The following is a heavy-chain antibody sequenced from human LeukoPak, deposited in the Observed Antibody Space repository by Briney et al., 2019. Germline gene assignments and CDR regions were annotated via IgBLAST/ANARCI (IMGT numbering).Heavy chain of an antibody. V-gene: IGHV1-3*01. Sequence: ASVTVSCKTSGYTFTSYAMHWVRQAPGQRLEWMGWINAGNGNTKYSQKFQGRVTITRDTSASTAYMELSSLRSEDTAVYYCASQRILGAIDYWGQGALVTVSS. D-gene: IGHD1-26*01. CDR1: GYTFTSYA. J-gene: IGHJ4*02. CDR2: INAGNGNT. CDR3: ASQRILGAIDY.